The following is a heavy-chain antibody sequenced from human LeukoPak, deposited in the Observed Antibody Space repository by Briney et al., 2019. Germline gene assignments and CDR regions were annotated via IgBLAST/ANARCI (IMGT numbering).Heavy chain of an antibody. CDR2: IYSGGGT. CDR3: ARGFRSVTTWGYFDY. J-gene: IGHJ4*02. V-gene: IGHV3-66*01. D-gene: IGHD4-17*01. Sequence: PGGSLRLSCAASGFTVSTNYMSWVRQAPGKGLEWVSLIYSGGGTYYADSVKGRFTISRDNSRNTPYLQMNSLRVEDTAVYYCARGFRSVTTWGYFDYWGQGALVTVSS. CDR1: GFTVSTNY.